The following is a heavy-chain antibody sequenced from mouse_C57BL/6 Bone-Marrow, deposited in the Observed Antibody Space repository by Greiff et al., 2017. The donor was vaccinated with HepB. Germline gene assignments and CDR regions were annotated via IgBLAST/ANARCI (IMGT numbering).Heavy chain of an antibody. J-gene: IGHJ3*01. CDR3: ARRGLYYGNSAWFAY. V-gene: IGHV1-85*01. CDR1: GYTFTSYD. Sequence: QVQLKESGPELVKPGASVKLSCKASGYTFTSYDINWVKQRPGQGLEWIGWIYPRDGSTKYNEKFKGKATLTVDTSSSTAYMELHSLTSEDSAVYFCARRGLYYGNSAWFAYWGQGTLVTVSA. CDR2: IYPRDGST. D-gene: IGHD2-1*01.